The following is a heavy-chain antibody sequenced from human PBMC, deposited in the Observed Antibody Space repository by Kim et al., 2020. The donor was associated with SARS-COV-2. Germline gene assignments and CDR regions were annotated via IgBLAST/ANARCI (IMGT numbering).Heavy chain of an antibody. V-gene: IGHV4-31*03. CDR3: ARTGDKYYYYGMDV. CDR2: IYYSGST. CDR1: GGSISSGGYY. D-gene: IGHD7-27*01. J-gene: IGHJ6*02. Sequence: SETLSLTCTVSGGSISSGGYYWSWIRQHPGKGVEWIGYIYYSGSTYYNPSLKSRVTISVDTSKNQFSLKLSSVTAADTAVYYCARTGDKYYYYGMDVWGQGTTVTVSS.